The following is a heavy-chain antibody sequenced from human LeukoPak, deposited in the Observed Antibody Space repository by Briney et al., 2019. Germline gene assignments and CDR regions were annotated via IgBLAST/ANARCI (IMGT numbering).Heavy chain of an antibody. Sequence: GASLKISCKGSGYSFTSYWIGWVRQLPGKGLEWMGIIYPGGSDTRYSQSFQGQVTISADKSSSTAYLQWSSLKASDTAMYYCARLIVGATTRFDYWGQGTLVTVSS. J-gene: IGHJ4*02. CDR2: IYPGGSDT. V-gene: IGHV5-51*01. CDR3: ARLIVGATTRFDY. CDR1: GYSFTSYW. D-gene: IGHD1-26*01.